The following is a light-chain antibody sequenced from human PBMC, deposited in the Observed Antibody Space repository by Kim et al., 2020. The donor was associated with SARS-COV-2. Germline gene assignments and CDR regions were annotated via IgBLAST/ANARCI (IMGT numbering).Light chain of an antibody. J-gene: IGLJ2*01. CDR1: SRDVRSYNL. V-gene: IGLV2-23*02. CDR2: EVS. Sequence: QSITISCTGTSRDVRSYNLVSWYQQHPGKAPKLMIYEVSKRPSGVSNRFSGSKSGNTASLTISGLQAEDEADYYCCSYAGSSTFVVFGGGTQLTVL. CDR3: CSYAGSSTFVV.